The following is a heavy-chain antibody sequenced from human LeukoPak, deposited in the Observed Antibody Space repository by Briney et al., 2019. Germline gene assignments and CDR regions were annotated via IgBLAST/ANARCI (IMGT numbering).Heavy chain of an antibody. CDR1: GGSIRSYY. D-gene: IGHD2-8*01. CDR3: ARHTDGNHLDY. CDR2: IYHSGST. J-gene: IGHJ4*02. Sequence: SETLSLTCTVSGGSIRSYYWSWIRQPPGKGLEWIGYIYHSGSTNCNPSLKSRVTLSINTSKNQFSLKLSSVTAADTAVYYCARHTDGNHLDYWGQGTLVTVSS. V-gene: IGHV4-59*08.